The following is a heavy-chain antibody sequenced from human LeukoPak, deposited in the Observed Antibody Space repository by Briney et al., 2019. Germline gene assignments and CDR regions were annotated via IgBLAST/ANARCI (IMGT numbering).Heavy chain of an antibody. Sequence: GASVRVSCKASGYSFTNYYMHWVRQAPGHGLEWMGMINPSGGSTTYAQKFQGRVTMTRDMPTSTVYMELSSLTSEDTAVYYCARTRGYYFDYWGQGTLVTVSS. CDR3: ARTRGYYFDY. CDR1: GYSFTNYY. V-gene: IGHV1-46*01. CDR2: INPSGGST. J-gene: IGHJ4*02.